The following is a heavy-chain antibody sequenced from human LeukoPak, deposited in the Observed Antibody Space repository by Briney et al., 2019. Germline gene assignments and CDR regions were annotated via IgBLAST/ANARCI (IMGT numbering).Heavy chain of an antibody. J-gene: IGHJ6*03. CDR1: GFTFSSYG. Sequence: GGSLRLSCAASGFTFSSYGMHWLREAPGKGLVWVAFIRYDGYNKYYADSVKGRFTIYRDNSKNTLYLQMNSLRAEDTAVYYCAKDQAYDYIGYYMDVWGKGTTVTVSS. V-gene: IGHV3-30*02. D-gene: IGHD4-11*01. CDR3: AKDQAYDYIGYYMDV. CDR2: IRYDGYNK.